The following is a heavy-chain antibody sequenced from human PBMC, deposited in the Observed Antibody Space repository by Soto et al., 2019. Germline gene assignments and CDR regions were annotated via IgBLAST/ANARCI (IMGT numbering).Heavy chain of an antibody. CDR3: SNALGNLNY. V-gene: IGHV3-49*03. J-gene: IGHJ4*02. D-gene: IGHD7-27*01. Sequence: GGFLGLSCTASGVTFEDSPMNWIRQSPGKGPEWVGFIRGKACGGTTEYAASVKGRFFISRDDSKSVTFLQMNSLKSEDTAVYFCSNALGNLNYWGQGPLVTVSS. CDR2: IRGKACGGTT. CDR1: GVTFEDSP.